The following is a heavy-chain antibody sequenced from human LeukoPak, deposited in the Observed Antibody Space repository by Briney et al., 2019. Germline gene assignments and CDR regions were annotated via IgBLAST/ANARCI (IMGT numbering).Heavy chain of an antibody. CDR2: IYYSGST. D-gene: IGHD6-19*01. CDR3: ARSRVKQWLVRTAYYFDY. V-gene: IGHV4-39*01. CDR1: GGSISSSSYY. Sequence: SETLSLTCTVSGGSISSSSYYWGWIRQPPGKGLEWIGSIYYSGSTYYNPSLKSRVTISVDTSKNQFSLKLSSVTAADTAVYYCARSRVKQWLVRTAYYFDYWGQGTLVTVSS. J-gene: IGHJ4*02.